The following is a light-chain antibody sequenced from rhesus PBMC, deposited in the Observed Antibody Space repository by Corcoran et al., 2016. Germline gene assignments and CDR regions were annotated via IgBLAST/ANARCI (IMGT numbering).Light chain of an antibody. J-gene: IGKJ4*01. CDR1: ENVNNY. CDR2: KAS. CDR3: QHGYGTPLT. V-gene: IGKV1-74*01. Sequence: DIQMTQSPSSLSASVGDRVTITCRASENVNNYLNWYQQKQGKAPKLLIYKASTLKSGVPSRFSGSGSGTDYTFTISSLQPEDVATYYCQHGYGTPLTFGGGTKVELK.